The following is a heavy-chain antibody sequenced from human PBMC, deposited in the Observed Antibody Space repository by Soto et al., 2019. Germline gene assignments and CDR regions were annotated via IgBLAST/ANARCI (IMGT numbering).Heavy chain of an antibody. CDR3: AKLSRAGKRD. V-gene: IGHV3-23*01. CDR2: ISGSGGTT. J-gene: IGHJ4*02. Sequence: EVQLLESGGDLVQPGGSLRLSCAASGFTFSNYAMTWVRLPPGKGLEWVSTISGSGGTTYYPDSVKGRFTISRDNSKNSLYLELDSLRADDTAVYYCAKLSRAGKRDWGQGTLVTVSS. D-gene: IGHD3-16*02. CDR1: GFTFSNYA.